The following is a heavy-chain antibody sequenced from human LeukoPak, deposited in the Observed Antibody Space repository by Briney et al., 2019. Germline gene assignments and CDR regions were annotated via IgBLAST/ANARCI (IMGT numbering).Heavy chain of an antibody. CDR3: ARDRYSLVTPYYYGMDV. CDR1: GYTFTSYG. V-gene: IGHV1-18*01. D-gene: IGHD2-21*02. Sequence: GASVKVSCKASGYTFTSYGISWVRQAPGQGLEWMGWISAYNGNTNYAQKLQGRVTMTTDTSTSTAYMELRSLRSDDTAVYYCARDRYSLVTPYYYGMDVWGQGTTVTVSS. J-gene: IGHJ6*02. CDR2: ISAYNGNT.